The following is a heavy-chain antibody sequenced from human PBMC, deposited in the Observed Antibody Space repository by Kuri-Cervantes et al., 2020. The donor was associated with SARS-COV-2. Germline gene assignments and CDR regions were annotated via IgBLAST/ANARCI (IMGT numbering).Heavy chain of an antibody. Sequence: ASVKVSCKASGYIFTASYMHWVRQAPGQGLEWMGWINPNSGGTNYAQKFQGRVTMTRDTSISAAYMELSRLRSDDTAVYYCATDWGLRYYFDYWGQGTLVTVSS. D-gene: IGHD3-16*01. V-gene: IGHV1-2*02. CDR2: INPNSGGT. J-gene: IGHJ4*02. CDR1: GYIFTASY. CDR3: ATDWGLRYYFDY.